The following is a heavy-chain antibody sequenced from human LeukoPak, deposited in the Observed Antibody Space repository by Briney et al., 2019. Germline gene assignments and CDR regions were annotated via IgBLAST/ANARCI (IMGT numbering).Heavy chain of an antibody. V-gene: IGHV3-74*01. J-gene: IGHJ4*02. Sequence: GGSLRLSCAASGFTLSNYWMHWVRQAPGKGLVWVSRIQSDGSTTTYAESVRGRFTISRDNAENTLYLQMNSLRAEDTAVYYCAREAAVPNTVFDYWGQGSLVTVSS. D-gene: IGHD4-17*01. CDR1: GFTLSNYW. CDR2: IQSDGSTT. CDR3: AREAAVPNTVFDY.